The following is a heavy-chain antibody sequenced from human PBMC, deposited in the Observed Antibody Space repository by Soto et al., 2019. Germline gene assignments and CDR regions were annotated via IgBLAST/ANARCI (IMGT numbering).Heavy chain of an antibody. Sequence: GGSLRLSCAASGFTFSSYAMHWVRQAPGKGLEWVAVISSYGSNKYYADSVKGRFTISRDNSKNTLYLQMNSLRAEDTAVYYCACDSSGWYYFDYWGQGTLVTVS. V-gene: IGHV3-30*04. CDR2: ISSYGSNK. CDR1: GFTFSSYA. CDR3: ACDSSGWYYFDY. J-gene: IGHJ4*02. D-gene: IGHD6-19*01.